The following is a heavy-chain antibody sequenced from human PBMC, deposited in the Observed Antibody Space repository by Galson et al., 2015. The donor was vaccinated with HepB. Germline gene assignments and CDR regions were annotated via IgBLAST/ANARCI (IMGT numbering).Heavy chain of an antibody. D-gene: IGHD3-10*01. CDR2: ITQDGSEQ. CDR1: GFTFGTFW. CDR3: ARRISLVRGIRTRPDYFYGMDV. Sequence: SLRLSCAASGFTFGTFWMNWVRQAPGKGLEWVANITQDGSEQYYVDSLKGRFTISGDNDKNTVYLQMDSLRAEDTAVYYCARRISLVRGIRTRPDYFYGMDVWGQGTTVTVAS. V-gene: IGHV3-7*03. J-gene: IGHJ6*02.